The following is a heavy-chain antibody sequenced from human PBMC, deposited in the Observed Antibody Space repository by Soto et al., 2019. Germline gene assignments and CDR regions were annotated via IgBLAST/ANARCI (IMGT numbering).Heavy chain of an antibody. Sequence: EVQLVESGGGLVQPGGSLKLSCAASGFTFSSFWMNWVRQAPGKGLEWVANIKGDGSEKYYVGSVKGRFTISRDNAKNSLYLEMNSLRAEDTAVDYCAAGFPPDYWGQGTLVTVSS. J-gene: IGHJ4*02. CDR2: IKGDGSEK. V-gene: IGHV3-7*01. D-gene: IGHD3-10*01. CDR3: AAGFPPDY. CDR1: GFTFSSFW.